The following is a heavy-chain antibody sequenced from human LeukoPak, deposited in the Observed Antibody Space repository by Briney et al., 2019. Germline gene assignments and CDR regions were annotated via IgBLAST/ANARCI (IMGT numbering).Heavy chain of an antibody. J-gene: IGHJ4*02. Sequence: GGSLRLFCAASGFTFSIYAMSWVRQVPGKGLNWVSSITSTGDSTYYADSVRGRFTISRDNSENTLYLRMNSLRAEDTAIYYCAKDRPNYYGNNGHYYRQNGDYWGQGTLVTVSS. CDR2: ITSTGDST. CDR1: GFTFSIYA. V-gene: IGHV3-23*01. D-gene: IGHD3-22*01. CDR3: AKDRPNYYGNNGHYYRQNGDY.